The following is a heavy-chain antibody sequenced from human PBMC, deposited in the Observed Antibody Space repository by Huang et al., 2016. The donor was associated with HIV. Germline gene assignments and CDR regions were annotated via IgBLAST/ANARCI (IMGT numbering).Heavy chain of an antibody. D-gene: IGHD6-19*01. Sequence: QVQLYQWGAGPLRPSETLSLTCGVSGGSLHGYYWNWLRQSPGRGLEWIGEVNHGGSTKYNPCLKSRVTISVDTSKIQFSLNLTSVTATDTADYYCVTSRSGSGWFLDIWGRGTLVSVS. CDR3: VTSRSGSGWFLDI. CDR1: GGSLHGYY. V-gene: IGHV4-34*01. J-gene: IGHJ2*01. CDR2: VNHGGST.